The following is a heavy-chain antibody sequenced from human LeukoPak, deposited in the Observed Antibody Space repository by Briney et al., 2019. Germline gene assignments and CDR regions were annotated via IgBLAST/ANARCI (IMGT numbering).Heavy chain of an antibody. V-gene: IGHV3-23*01. Sequence: GGSLRPSCEASGFTFSSYAMTWVRQAPGKGLEWVSDLSGSDGNTHYADSVKGRFTISRDNSKNTLYLQMNSLRVEDTALYYCAKGGSITMTVVGNWGQGTLVTVSS. J-gene: IGHJ4*02. CDR2: LSGSDGNT. D-gene: IGHD3-22*01. CDR3: AKGGSITMTVVGN. CDR1: GFTFSSYA.